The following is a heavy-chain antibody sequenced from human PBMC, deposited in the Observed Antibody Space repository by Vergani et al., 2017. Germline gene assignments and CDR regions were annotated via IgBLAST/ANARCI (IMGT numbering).Heavy chain of an antibody. CDR3: AWGITMVRGVTAA. J-gene: IGHJ5*02. Sequence: EVQLVESGGGLVKPGGSLRLSCAASGFTFSSYSMNWVRQAPGKGLEWVSSISSSSSYIYYADSVKGRFTISRDNAKNSLYLQMNSLRAEDTAVYYCAWGITMVRGVTAAWGQGTLVTVSS. V-gene: IGHV3-21*01. CDR2: ISSSSSYI. D-gene: IGHD3-10*01. CDR1: GFTFSSYS.